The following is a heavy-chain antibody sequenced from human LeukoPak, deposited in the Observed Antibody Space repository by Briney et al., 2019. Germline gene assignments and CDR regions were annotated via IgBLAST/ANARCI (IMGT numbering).Heavy chain of an antibody. D-gene: IGHD4-23*01. CDR1: GFTFSSYA. J-gene: IGHJ4*02. Sequence: HAGGSLRLSCAASGFTFSSYAMSWVRQAPGKGLEWVSVISGSGGSTYYADSVKGRFTISRDNSKSTLYLQMNSLRAEDTAVYYCAKDLLGRGGNPYWGQGILVTVSS. CDR3: AKDLLGRGGNPY. CDR2: ISGSGGST. V-gene: IGHV3-23*01.